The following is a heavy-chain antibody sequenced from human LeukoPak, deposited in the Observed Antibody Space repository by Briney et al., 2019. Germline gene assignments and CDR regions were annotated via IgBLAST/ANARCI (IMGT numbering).Heavy chain of an antibody. CDR1: GGTFSSYA. V-gene: IGHV1-69*04. Sequence: ASVKVSCKASGGTFSSYAISWVRQAPGQGLEWMGRIIPILGIANYAQKFQGRVTITADKSTSTAYMELSSLRSEDTAVYYCARDDYGDYDYYYGMDVWGQGTTVTVSS. J-gene: IGHJ6*02. D-gene: IGHD4-17*01. CDR3: ARDDYGDYDYYYGMDV. CDR2: IIPILGIA.